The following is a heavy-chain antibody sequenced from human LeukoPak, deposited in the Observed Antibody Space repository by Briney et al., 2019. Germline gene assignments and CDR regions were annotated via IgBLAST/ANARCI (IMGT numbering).Heavy chain of an antibody. J-gene: IGHJ4*02. D-gene: IGHD4-17*01. CDR2: IVHSGST. Sequence: PSGTLSLTCAVSGGFISSGYWWSWVRQPPGKGLEWIGEIVHSGSTTYNPSLKSRVTISVDKSKNQFSLKLSSVTAADTAVYYCTRNGDYALDYWGQGTLVIVSS. CDR3: TRNGDYALDY. CDR1: GGFISSGYW. V-gene: IGHV4-4*02.